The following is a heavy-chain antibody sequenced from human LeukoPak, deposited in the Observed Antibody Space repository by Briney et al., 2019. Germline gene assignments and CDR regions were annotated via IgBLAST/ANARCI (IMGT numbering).Heavy chain of an antibody. CDR1: GGSISSYY. V-gene: IGHV4-4*07. Sequence: PSETLSLTCTVSGGSISSYYWSWIRQPAGKGLEWIGRIYTSGSTNYNPSLKSRVTMSVDTSKHQFSLKLSSVTAADTAVYYCARAKIAAASSFWFDPWGQGTLVTVSS. CDR3: ARAKIAAASSFWFDP. D-gene: IGHD6-13*01. J-gene: IGHJ5*02. CDR2: IYTSGST.